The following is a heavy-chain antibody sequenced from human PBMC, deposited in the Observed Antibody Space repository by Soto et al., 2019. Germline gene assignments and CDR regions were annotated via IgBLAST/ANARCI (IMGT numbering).Heavy chain of an antibody. CDR2: INHSGST. V-gene: IGHV4-34*01. D-gene: IGHD3-9*01. Sequence: SETLSLTCAVYGGSFSGYYWSWIRQPPGKGLEWIGEINHSGSTNYNPSLKSRVTISVDTSKNQFSLKLSSVTAADTAVYYCARQHGAYDILTGYYIGNFDYWGQGTLVTVSS. J-gene: IGHJ4*02. CDR1: GGSFSGYY. CDR3: ARQHGAYDILTGYYIGNFDY.